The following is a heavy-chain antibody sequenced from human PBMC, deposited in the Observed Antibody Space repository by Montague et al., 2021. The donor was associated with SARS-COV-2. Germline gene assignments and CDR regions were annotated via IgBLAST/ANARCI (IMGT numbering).Heavy chain of an antibody. V-gene: IGHV4-59*01. CDR2: IYHSGNT. CDR3: EYRIELWQTNWYFGL. CDR1: GGSISGYY. Sequence: SETLSLTCTVSGGSISGYYWSWIRQPPGEGLEWIGYIYHSGNTKYNPSLKSRVSISADTSKNQFSLRLSSVTAADTAVYAREYRIELWQTNWYFGLWGRGTLVTVSS. J-gene: IGHJ2*01. D-gene: IGHD5-18*01.